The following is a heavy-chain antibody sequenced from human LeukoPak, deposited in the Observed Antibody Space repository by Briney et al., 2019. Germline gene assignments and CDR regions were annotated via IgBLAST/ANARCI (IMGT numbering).Heavy chain of an antibody. J-gene: IGHJ4*02. CDR1: GGSISSYY. CDR3: ARGHCSSTSCLFDY. V-gene: IGHV4-59*01. Sequence: SETLSLTCTVSGGSISSYYWSWIRQPPGKRLEWIGYIYYSGSTNYNPSLRSRVTISVDTSKNQFSLKLSSVTAADTAVYYCARGHCSSTSCLFDYWGQGTLVTVSS. D-gene: IGHD2-2*01. CDR2: IYYSGST.